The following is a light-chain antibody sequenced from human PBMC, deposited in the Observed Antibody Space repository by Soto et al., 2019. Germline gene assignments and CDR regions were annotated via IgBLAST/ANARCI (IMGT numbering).Light chain of an antibody. CDR3: SSYSSTFSPFV. V-gene: IGLV2-14*01. CDR1: NSDVGGYNS. CDR2: EVN. Sequence: QSALTQPASVSGSPGQSITISCTGTNSDVGGYNSVSWYQQHPASAPKLIIVEVNNRPSGVSYRFSASKSGNTASLTISGLQSDDEADYYCSSYSSTFSPFVFGTGTKLTVL. J-gene: IGLJ1*01.